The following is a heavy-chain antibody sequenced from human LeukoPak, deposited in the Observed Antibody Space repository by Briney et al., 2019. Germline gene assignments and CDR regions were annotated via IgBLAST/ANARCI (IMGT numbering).Heavy chain of an antibody. CDR1: GFTFSSYE. J-gene: IGHJ5*02. V-gene: IGHV3-48*03. CDR3: ARRRGGWFDL. Sequence: GGSLRLSCAASGFTFSSYEMKWVRQAPGKGLEWVSYITSSGNTIYYADSVKGRFTISRDNAENSLSLQMNSLRAEDTAVYYCARRRGGWFDLWGQGTLVTVSS. CDR2: ITSSGNTI. D-gene: IGHD3-16*01.